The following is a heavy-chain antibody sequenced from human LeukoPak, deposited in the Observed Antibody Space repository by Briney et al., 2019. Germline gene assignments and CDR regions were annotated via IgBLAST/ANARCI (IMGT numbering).Heavy chain of an antibody. D-gene: IGHD2-15*01. Sequence: SETLSLTCTVSGDSIGSISTYYWSWIRQPPGKGLEWIGEINHSGSTNYNPSLKSRVTISVDTSKNQFSLKLSSVTAADTAVYYCARGGRYCSGGSCYPDAFDIWGQGTMVTVSS. CDR3: ARGGRYCSGGSCYPDAFDI. CDR2: INHSGST. V-gene: IGHV4-34*01. CDR1: GDSIGSISTYY. J-gene: IGHJ3*02.